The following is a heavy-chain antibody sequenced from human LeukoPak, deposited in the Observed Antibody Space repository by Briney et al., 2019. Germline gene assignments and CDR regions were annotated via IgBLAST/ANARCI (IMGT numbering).Heavy chain of an antibody. J-gene: IGHJ4*02. CDR2: ISGSGGST. Sequence: GGSLRLSCAASGFTFSSYGMSWVRQAPGKGLEWVSAISGSGGSTYYADSVTGRFTISRDNSKNTLYLQMNSLRAEDTAVYYCARGETSWTLPNDYWGQGTLVTVSS. CDR1: GFTFSSYG. D-gene: IGHD2-2*01. CDR3: ARGETSWTLPNDY. V-gene: IGHV3-23*01.